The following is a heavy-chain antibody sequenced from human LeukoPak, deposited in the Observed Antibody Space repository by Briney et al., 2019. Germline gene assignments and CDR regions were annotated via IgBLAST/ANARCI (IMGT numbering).Heavy chain of an antibody. D-gene: IGHD3-22*01. V-gene: IGHV4-59*01. CDR1: GGSISSYY. CDR3: ARGKHYDSSGYYYDC. J-gene: IGHJ4*02. Sequence: PSETLSLTCTVSGGSISSYYWSWIRQPPGKGLEWIGYIYYSGSTNYNPSLKSRVTISVDTSKNQFSLKLSSVTAADTAVYYCARGKHYDSSGYYYDCWGQGTLVTVSS. CDR2: IYYSGST.